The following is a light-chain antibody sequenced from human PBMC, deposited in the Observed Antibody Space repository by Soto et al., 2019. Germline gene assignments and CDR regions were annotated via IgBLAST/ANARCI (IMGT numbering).Light chain of an antibody. CDR2: DAS. Sequence: ETVLTQSPARLSSSPGERATLSCRAGQSVSDYLAWYQQKPGQPPRLLFFDASNRVTGVPARFSAGGSGTDFTLTISSLQSEDFAVYYCQHYNDWPLFGPGTKVDIK. CDR3: QHYNDWPL. V-gene: IGKV3-11*01. CDR1: QSVSDY. J-gene: IGKJ3*01.